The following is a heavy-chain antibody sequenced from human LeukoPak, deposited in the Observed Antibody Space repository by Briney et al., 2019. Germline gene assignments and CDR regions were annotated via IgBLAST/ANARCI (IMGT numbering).Heavy chain of an antibody. CDR3: ARPLNYYYYMDV. Sequence: SETLSLTCTVSGGSISPSNYYWAWIRQPPRKGPEWIGSIYYSGTTYYNPSLTNRVTISVDTSKNQFSLKLNSVTAADTAVYYCARPLNYYYYMDVWGKGTTVTVSS. V-gene: IGHV4-39*07. CDR2: IYYSGTT. J-gene: IGHJ6*03. CDR1: GGSISPSNYY.